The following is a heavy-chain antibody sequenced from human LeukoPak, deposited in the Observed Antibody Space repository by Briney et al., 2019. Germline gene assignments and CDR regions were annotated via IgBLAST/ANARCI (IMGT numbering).Heavy chain of an antibody. CDR1: GFTFSSYG. Sequence: EPGGSLRLSCAASGFTFSSYGMHWVRQAPGKGLGWVAVIWYDGSNKYYADSVKGRFTISRDNSKNTLYLQMNSLRAEDTAVYYCARDSGYDSSYFDYWGQGTLVTVSS. V-gene: IGHV3-33*01. CDR3: ARDSGYDSSYFDY. CDR2: IWYDGSNK. J-gene: IGHJ4*02. D-gene: IGHD5-12*01.